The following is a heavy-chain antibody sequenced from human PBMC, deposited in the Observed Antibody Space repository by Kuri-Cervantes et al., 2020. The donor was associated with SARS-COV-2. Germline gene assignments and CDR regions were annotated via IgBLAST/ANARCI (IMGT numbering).Heavy chain of an antibody. Sequence: GESLKISCAASGFTLSACDMHWVRQVTGKGLEWVSTIATSGDTYYLNSVKGRFTISRESARNSLYLQMNSLRVEDTAVYYCVREAPGSASGIPPFDLWGRGTLVTVSS. CDR1: GFTLSACD. V-gene: IGHV3-13*01. CDR2: IATSGDT. J-gene: IGHJ2*01. D-gene: IGHD3-10*01. CDR3: VREAPGSASGIPPFDL.